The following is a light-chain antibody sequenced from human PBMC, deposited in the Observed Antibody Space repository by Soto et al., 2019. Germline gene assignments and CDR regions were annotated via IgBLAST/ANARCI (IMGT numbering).Light chain of an antibody. V-gene: IGLV2-14*01. Sequence: QAVVTQPASVSGSPGQSITISCTGTSSDVGGYNYVSWYQQHPGKVPKLMISDVSNRPSGVSNRFSGSKSANTASLTISGLQAEDEADYYCSSYTSSSTVVFGGGTKLTVL. CDR2: DVS. CDR3: SSYTSSSTVV. J-gene: IGLJ2*01. CDR1: SSDVGGYNY.